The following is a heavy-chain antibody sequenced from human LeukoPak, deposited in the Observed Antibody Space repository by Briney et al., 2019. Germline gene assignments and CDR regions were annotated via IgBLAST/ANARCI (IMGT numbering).Heavy chain of an antibody. V-gene: IGHV1-18*01. CDR2: ITAYNGNT. D-gene: IGHD3-10*01. CDR3: ARSQTTGFGESINY. Sequence: ASVKVSCKASGYTFTSYGISWVRQAPGQGLEWMGWITAYNGNTRYAQKFQGRLTLTTDTSTTTAYMEVTNLRSDDTAVYCCARSQTTGFGESINYWGQGTLVTVSS. CDR1: GYTFTSYG. J-gene: IGHJ4*02.